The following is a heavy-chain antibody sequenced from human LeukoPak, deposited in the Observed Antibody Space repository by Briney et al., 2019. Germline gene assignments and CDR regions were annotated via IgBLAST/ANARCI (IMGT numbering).Heavy chain of an antibody. CDR2: IIPIFGTA. V-gene: IGHV1-69*06. D-gene: IGHD3-10*01. CDR1: GGTFSSYA. Sequence: ASVTVSCTASGGTFSSYAISWVRQAPGQGLEWMGGIIPIFGTANYAQKFQGRVTITADKSTSTAYMELSSLRSEDTAVYYCARDDYYGSGSYYGYYYGMDVWGKGTTVTVSS. CDR3: ARDDYYGSGSYYGYYYGMDV. J-gene: IGHJ6*04.